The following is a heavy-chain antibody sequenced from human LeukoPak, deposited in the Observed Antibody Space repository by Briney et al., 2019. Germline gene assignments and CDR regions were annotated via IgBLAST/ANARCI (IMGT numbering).Heavy chain of an antibody. CDR2: IYTSGST. J-gene: IGHJ5*02. D-gene: IGHD4-17*01. CDR3: ARESRSRRIYGDYGWFDP. Sequence: SETLSLTCTVSGGSISSYYWSWIRQPAGKGLEWIGRIYTSGSTDYNPSLKCRVTMSVDTSKNQFSLKLSSVTAADTAVYYCARESRSRRIYGDYGWFDPWGQGTLVTVSS. V-gene: IGHV4-4*07. CDR1: GGSISSYY.